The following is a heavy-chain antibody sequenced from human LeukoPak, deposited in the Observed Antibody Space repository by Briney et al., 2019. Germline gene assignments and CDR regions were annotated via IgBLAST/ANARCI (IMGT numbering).Heavy chain of an antibody. Sequence: SETLSLTCAVYGGSFSGHYWSWIRQPPGKGLEWIGEINHSGSTNYNPSLKSRVTISVDTSKNQFSLKLSSVTAADTAVYYCARGRGSYRYSPHDYWGQGTLVTVSS. CDR2: INHSGST. CDR3: ARGRGSYRYSPHDY. CDR1: GGSFSGHY. J-gene: IGHJ4*02. D-gene: IGHD3-16*02. V-gene: IGHV4-34*01.